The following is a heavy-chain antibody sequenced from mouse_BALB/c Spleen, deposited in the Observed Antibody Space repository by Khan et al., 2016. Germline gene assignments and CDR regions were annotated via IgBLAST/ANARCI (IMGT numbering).Heavy chain of an antibody. V-gene: IGHV10-1*02. Sequence: EVQLVESGGGLVQPKGSLKLSCAASGFTFNTYAMNWVRQAPGKGLEWVARLRSKSNNYATYYADSVKDRFTISRDDSQSMRYLQMNNLITEDTAMYYCVRPYPHGGFDYWGQGTTLT. CDR1: GFTFNTYA. J-gene: IGHJ2*01. D-gene: IGHD2-10*01. CDR3: VRPYPHGGFDY. CDR2: LRSKSNNYAT.